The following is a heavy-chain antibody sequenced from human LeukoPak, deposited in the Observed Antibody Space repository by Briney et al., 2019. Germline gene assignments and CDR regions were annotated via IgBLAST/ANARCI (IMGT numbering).Heavy chain of an antibody. D-gene: IGHD1-26*01. CDR1: GYSISSGYY. V-gene: IGHV4-38-2*02. CDR2: IYHSGST. J-gene: IGHJ4*02. CDR3: ARVDSGSYYGDY. Sequence: PSETLSLTCTVSGYSISSGYYWGWIRQPPGKGLEWIGSIYHSGSTYYNPSLKSRVTISVDTSKNQFSLKLSSVTAADTAVYYCARVDSGSYYGDYWGQGTLVTVSS.